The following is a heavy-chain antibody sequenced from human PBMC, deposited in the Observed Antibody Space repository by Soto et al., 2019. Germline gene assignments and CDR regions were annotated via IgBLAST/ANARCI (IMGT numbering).Heavy chain of an antibody. V-gene: IGHV3-30*18. CDR3: AQDLVHAGY. CDR1: GFTFSSYG. Sequence: QVQLVESGGGVVQPGRSLRLSCAASGFTFSSYGMHWVRQAPGKGLEWVAVISYDGSNKYYADSVKGRLTISRDNSKNTLYLQMNSLRAEDTAVYYCAQDLVHAGYWGQGTLVTVSS. D-gene: IGHD6-13*01. CDR2: ISYDGSNK. J-gene: IGHJ4*02.